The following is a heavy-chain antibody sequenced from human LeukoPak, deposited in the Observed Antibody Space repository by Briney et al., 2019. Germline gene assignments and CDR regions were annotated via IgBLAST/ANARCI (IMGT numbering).Heavy chain of an antibody. CDR2: TSSDLNVK. Sequence: GGSLGLSCAASGFTFRNYVIHWVRQAPGKGLEWVSVTSSDLNVKLYADSVKGRFTISRDNSRSTLYLQMNSLRPEDTAIYYCAREGYYGSGSPPSLYFDYWGQGTLVTVSS. V-gene: IGHV3-30-3*01. D-gene: IGHD3-10*01. CDR3: AREGYYGSGSPPSLYFDY. J-gene: IGHJ4*02. CDR1: GFTFRNYV.